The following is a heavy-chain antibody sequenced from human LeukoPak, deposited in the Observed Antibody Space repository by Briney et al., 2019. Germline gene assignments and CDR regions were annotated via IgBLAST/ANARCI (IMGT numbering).Heavy chain of an antibody. CDR1: GYTFTGYY. CDR3: ARDLQRYCSSTSCYRGVYYYMDV. CDR2: INPNSGVT. V-gene: IGHV1-2*02. Sequence: GASVKVSCKSSGYTFTGYYMHWVRQAPGQGLEWMGWINPNSGVTDFAQKFQGRVTMTRDTSISTAYMELSRLRSDDTAVYYCARDLQRYCSSTSCYRGVYYYMDVWGKGTTVTVSS. J-gene: IGHJ6*03. D-gene: IGHD2-2*02.